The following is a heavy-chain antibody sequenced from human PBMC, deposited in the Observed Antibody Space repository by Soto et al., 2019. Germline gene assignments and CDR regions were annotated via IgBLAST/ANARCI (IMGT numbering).Heavy chain of an antibody. CDR3: ARIGGYHGPLDY. V-gene: IGHV4-59*01. Sequence: SETLSLTCSVSGVSISSYFWSWIRQAPGRGLEWIGYTYHRGSTNYSPSLKSRVAISLDTSENQFSLKVNSVTAADTAVYYCARIGGYHGPLDYWGQGPPVT. D-gene: IGHD6-25*01. J-gene: IGHJ4*02. CDR2: TYHRGST. CDR1: GVSISSYF.